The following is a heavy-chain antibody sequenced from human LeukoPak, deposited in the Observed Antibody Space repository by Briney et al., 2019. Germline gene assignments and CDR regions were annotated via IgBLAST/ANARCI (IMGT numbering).Heavy chain of an antibody. V-gene: IGHV4-30-2*01. J-gene: IGHJ5*02. Sequence: SQTLSLTCAVSGGSISSGGYSWSWIRQPPGKGLEWIGYIYHSGSTYYNPSLKSRVTISVDRSKNQFSLKLSSVTAADTAVYYCARAISGLRPNWFDPWGQGTLVTVSS. CDR1: GGSISSGGYS. CDR2: IYHSGST. CDR3: ARAISGLRPNWFDP. D-gene: IGHD3-10*01.